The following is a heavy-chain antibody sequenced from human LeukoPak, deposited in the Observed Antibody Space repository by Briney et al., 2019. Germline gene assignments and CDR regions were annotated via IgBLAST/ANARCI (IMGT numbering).Heavy chain of an antibody. J-gene: IGHJ4*02. CDR3: AKDGDDYYGSGSYSDY. CDR2: ISGSGGST. D-gene: IGHD3-10*01. CDR1: GFTVSSNY. Sequence: GGSLRLSCAASGFTVSSNYMSWVRQAPGKGLEWVSGISGSGGSTYYADSVKGRFTISRDNSKNTLYLQMNSLRAEDTAVYYCAKDGDDYYGSGSYSDYWGQGTLVTVSS. V-gene: IGHV3-23*01.